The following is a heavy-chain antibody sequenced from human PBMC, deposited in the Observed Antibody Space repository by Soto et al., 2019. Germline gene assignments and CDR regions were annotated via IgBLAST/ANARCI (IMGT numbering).Heavy chain of an antibody. Sequence: VGSLRLSCAASGFTFSGSTMHWVRQASGKGLEWVGRIRSKANDYATAYGASVKGRFTISRDDSKNTAYLQMNSLKTEDTAVYYCTRSPPIAVAVNWFDPWGQGTLVTVSS. J-gene: IGHJ5*02. CDR2: IRSKANDYAT. CDR1: GFTFSGST. V-gene: IGHV3-73*01. CDR3: TRSPPIAVAVNWFDP. D-gene: IGHD6-19*01.